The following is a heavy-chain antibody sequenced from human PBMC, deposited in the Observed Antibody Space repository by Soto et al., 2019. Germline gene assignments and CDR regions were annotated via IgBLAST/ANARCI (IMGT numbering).Heavy chain of an antibody. CDR1: GYTFTSYD. D-gene: IGHD6-19*01. CDR3: ARGWYSSGWYYPYYYGMDV. J-gene: IGHJ6*02. Sequence: ASVKVSCKASGYTFTSYDINWVRQATGQGLEWMGWMNPNSGNTGYAQKFQGRVTMTRNTSISTAYMELSSLRSEDTAVYYCARGWYSSGWYYPYYYGMDVWGQGTTVTVS. V-gene: IGHV1-8*01. CDR2: MNPNSGNT.